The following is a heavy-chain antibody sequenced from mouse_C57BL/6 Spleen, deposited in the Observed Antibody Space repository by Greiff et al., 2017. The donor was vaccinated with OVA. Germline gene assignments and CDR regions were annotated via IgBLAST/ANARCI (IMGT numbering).Heavy chain of an antibody. V-gene: IGHV5-6*01. CDR2: ISSGGSYT. D-gene: IGHD2-12*01. CDR3: ARSYYSHAMDY. J-gene: IGHJ4*01. CDR1: GFTFSSYG. Sequence: EVKLMESGGDLVKPGGSLKLSCAASGFTFSSYGMSWVRQTPDKRLEWVATISSGGSYTYYPDSVKGRFTISRDNAKNTLYLQMSSLKSEDTAMYYCARSYYSHAMDYWGQGTSVTVSS.